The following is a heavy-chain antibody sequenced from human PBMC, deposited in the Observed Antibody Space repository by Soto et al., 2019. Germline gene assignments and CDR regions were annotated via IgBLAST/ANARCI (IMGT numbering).Heavy chain of an antibody. CDR2: GYYSGST. V-gene: IGHV4-59*11. Sequence: ASETLSLTCTVSGTSMSGHFWSWMRQPPGKGLEWIGYGYYSGSTLYNPSLKSRVTISLDTSKNHFSLRLNSVTSADTAVYYCARGVYLSLVRTGWFDPWGQGTLVTVPS. D-gene: IGHD3-10*01. CDR3: ARGVYLSLVRTGWFDP. J-gene: IGHJ5*02. CDR1: GTSMSGHF.